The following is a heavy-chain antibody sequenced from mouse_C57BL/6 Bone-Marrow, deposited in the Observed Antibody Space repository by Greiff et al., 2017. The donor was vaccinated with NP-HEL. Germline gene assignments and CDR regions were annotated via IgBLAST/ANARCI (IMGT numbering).Heavy chain of an antibody. V-gene: IGHV1-26*01. Sequence: EVQLQQSGPELVKPGASVKISCKASGYTFTDYYMNWVKQSRGKSLEWIGDINPNNGGTSYNQKFKGKATLTVDKSSSTAYMELRSLTSEDSAVYYCARPLPYWGQGTLVTVSA. J-gene: IGHJ3*01. D-gene: IGHD2-10*01. CDR2: INPNNGGT. CDR1: GYTFTDYY. CDR3: ARPLPY.